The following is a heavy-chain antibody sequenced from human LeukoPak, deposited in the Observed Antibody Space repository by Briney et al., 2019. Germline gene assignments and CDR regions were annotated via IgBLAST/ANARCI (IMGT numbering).Heavy chain of an antibody. D-gene: IGHD3-22*01. Sequence: PGGSLRLSCAASGFTFSSYEMNWVRQARGKALEWVSDISSSGSTIYYADSVKGRFTISRDHAKNSLYLQMNSLRAEDTAVYYCAIVNYYDSSGYYPYFDYWGQGTLVTVSS. J-gene: IGHJ4*02. CDR3: AIVNYYDSSGYYPYFDY. CDR2: ISSSGSTI. CDR1: GFTFSSYE. V-gene: IGHV3-48*03.